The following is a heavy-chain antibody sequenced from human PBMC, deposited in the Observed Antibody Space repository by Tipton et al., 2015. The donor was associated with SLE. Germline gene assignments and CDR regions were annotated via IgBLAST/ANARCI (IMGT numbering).Heavy chain of an antibody. J-gene: IGHJ4*02. CDR1: GASIIDHY. CDR3: ARGSVVADDY. Sequence: TLSLTCTVSGASIIDHYWNWVRQTPGKGLGWVGYMFFNRDSNYNPSLKRRVTLSIDASRNQFSLKLTSVTAADTAVYYCARGSVVADDYWGQGTLVTVSS. V-gene: IGHV4-59*11. D-gene: IGHD2-15*01. CDR2: MFFNRDS.